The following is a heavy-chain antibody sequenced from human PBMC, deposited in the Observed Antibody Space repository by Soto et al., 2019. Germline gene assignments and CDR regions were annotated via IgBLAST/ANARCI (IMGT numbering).Heavy chain of an antibody. CDR2: IYHSGST. Sequence: QLQLQESGSGLVKPSQTLSLTCAVSGGSISSGGYSWSWXXQXPGKGLEWIGYIYHSGSTYYNPSLKSRVTISVDRSKNQFSLKLSSVTAADTAVYYCASRSYDYVWGSYRQAVDYWGQGTLVTVSS. CDR1: GGSISSGGYS. CDR3: ASRSYDYVWGSYRQAVDY. D-gene: IGHD3-16*02. V-gene: IGHV4-30-2*01. J-gene: IGHJ4*02.